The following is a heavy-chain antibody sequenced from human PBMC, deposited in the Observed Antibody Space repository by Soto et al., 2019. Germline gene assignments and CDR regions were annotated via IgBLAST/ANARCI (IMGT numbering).Heavy chain of an antibody. Sequence: QLQLQESGSGLVKPSQTLSLTCGVSGGSINSGDYAWSWIRQPPGKGLAWMGYIYHSGSTYYNPSLTSRVTILVDRSKNQFSLKLSSVTAADTAVYYCAGIRIAAAGGGLDVWGQGTTVTVSS. V-gene: IGHV4-30-2*01. J-gene: IGHJ6*02. CDR1: GGSINSGDYA. D-gene: IGHD6-13*01. CDR2: IYHSGST. CDR3: AGIRIAAAGGGLDV.